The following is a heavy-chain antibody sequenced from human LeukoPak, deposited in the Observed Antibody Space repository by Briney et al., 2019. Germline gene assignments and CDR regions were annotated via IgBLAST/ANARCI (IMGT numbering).Heavy chain of an antibody. D-gene: IGHD3-22*01. CDR2: ISTHDGHT. J-gene: IGHJ4*02. Sequence: ASVKVSCKASDYTFTNYGITWVRQAPGQGLDWMGWISTHDGHTICAQDLQGRVTMTIDTSTTTAYMELRSLKSDDTAVYYCARAPPGMIMGPGDYWGQGALVIVSS. CDR1: DYTFTNYG. CDR3: ARAPPGMIMGPGDY. V-gene: IGHV1-18*01.